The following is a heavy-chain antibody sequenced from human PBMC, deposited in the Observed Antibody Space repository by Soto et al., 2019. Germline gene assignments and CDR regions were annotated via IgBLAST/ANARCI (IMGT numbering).Heavy chain of an antibody. CDR2: ISWNSGSI. Sequence: GGSLILSCAASGFTFDDYSMHWVRQAPGKGLEWVSGISWNSGSIGYADSVKGRFTISRGNAKNSLYLQMNSLRAEDTALYYCAKVVYSSSWISFDYWGQGTLVTVSS. CDR3: AKVVYSSSWISFDY. J-gene: IGHJ4*02. V-gene: IGHV3-9*01. CDR1: GFTFDDYS. D-gene: IGHD6-13*01.